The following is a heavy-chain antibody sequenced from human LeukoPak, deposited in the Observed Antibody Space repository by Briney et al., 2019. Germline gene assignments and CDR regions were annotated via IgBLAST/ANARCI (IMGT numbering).Heavy chain of an antibody. D-gene: IGHD2-15*01. CDR1: GFTFSSYA. V-gene: IGHV3-23*01. CDR2: ISGSGTST. CDR3: ATGYCSGGSCYSPPLFDY. J-gene: IGHJ4*02. Sequence: GGSLRLSCAASGFTFSSYAMSWVRQAPGKGLEWVSGISGSGTSTYYADSVKGRFTISRDNSKNTMSLQMNSLRAEDTAVYYCATGYCSGGSCYSPPLFDYWGQGTLVTVSS.